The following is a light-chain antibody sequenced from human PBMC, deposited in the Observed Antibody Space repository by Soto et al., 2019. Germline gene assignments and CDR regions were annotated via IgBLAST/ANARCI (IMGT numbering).Light chain of an antibody. V-gene: IGKV1-39*01. CDR1: QSISIY. CDR3: QQSYSTPT. CDR2: AGS. Sequence: QMTQSPSPLSASVGERVTVTFRASQSISIYLNWYQQKPGKAPILLVYAGSSLQGGVPSRFGGSGSGTDFTLTITSLQPEDFATYYCQQSYSTPTFGGGTRLEN. J-gene: IGKJ5*01.